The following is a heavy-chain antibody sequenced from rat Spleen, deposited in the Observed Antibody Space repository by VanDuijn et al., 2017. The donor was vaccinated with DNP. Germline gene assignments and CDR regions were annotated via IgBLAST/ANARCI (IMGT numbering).Heavy chain of an antibody. CDR1: GFSLTNHH. CDR2: IRGGGTT. Sequence: QVQLRESGPGLVQPSQTLSLACTVSGFSLTNHHVHWVRQPSGKGLEWMGRIRGGGTTDYNSALKSRLSISRDTSKSQVFLKMNGLQTEDTAFYFCTREGTALFAYWGQGTLVTVSS. J-gene: IGHJ3*01. CDR3: TREGTALFAY. V-gene: IGHV2-1*01. D-gene: IGHD1-11*01.